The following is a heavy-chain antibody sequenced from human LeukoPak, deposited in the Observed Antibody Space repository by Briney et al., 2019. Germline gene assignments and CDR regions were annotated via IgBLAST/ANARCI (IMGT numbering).Heavy chain of an antibody. J-gene: IGHJ4*02. Sequence: GGSLRLSCAASGFIFSNYGMHWVRQAPGKGLEWVAFIRYDGSNKYYADSVEGRFTISRDNSKNTLYLQMNSLRTEDTAVYYCAKDLGSFSSGDDHWGQGTLVTVSS. CDR1: GFIFSNYG. V-gene: IGHV3-30*02. CDR3: AKDLGSFSSGDDH. CDR2: IRYDGSNK. D-gene: IGHD1-26*01.